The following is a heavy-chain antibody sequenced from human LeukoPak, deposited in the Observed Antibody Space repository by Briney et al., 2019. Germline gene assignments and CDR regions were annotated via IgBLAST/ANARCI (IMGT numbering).Heavy chain of an antibody. D-gene: IGHD5-18*01. V-gene: IGHV4-39*07. Sequence: PSETLSLTCTVSGGSISSSSYYWGWIRQPPGKGLEWIGSIYYSGSTYYNPSLKSRVTISVDTSKNQFSLKLSSVTAADTAVYYCARMEYSYGSHWGQGTLVTVSS. J-gene: IGHJ4*02. CDR2: IYYSGST. CDR3: ARMEYSYGSH. CDR1: GGSISSSSYY.